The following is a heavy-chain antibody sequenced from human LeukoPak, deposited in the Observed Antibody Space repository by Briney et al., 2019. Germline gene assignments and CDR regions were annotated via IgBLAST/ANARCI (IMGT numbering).Heavy chain of an antibody. V-gene: IGHV3-23*01. CDR1: AFTFSSYA. J-gene: IGHJ4*02. CDR2: ISGGGGST. D-gene: IGHD2-21*01. Sequence: HPGGSLRPSCAASAFTFSSYAMSWVRQAPGKGLEWVSIISGGGGSTDDADSEKGRFTISRDNSKNTLCLQMNSMRDEDTAVYYCAKDAGLLPDVWGQGTLVTVSS. CDR3: AKDAGLLPDV.